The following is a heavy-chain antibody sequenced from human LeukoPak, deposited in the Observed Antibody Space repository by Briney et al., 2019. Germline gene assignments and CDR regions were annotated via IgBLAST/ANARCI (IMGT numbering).Heavy chain of an antibody. J-gene: IGHJ4*02. Sequence: GGSLRLSCAASGFSFSSYSMNWVRQAPGKGLEWVSSISSSSSYIFYAASVKGRFTISRDNARNSLYLQMNSLRVEDTAVYICARAPRYYYDSSAYYPRGFDYWGQGILVTVSS. CDR1: GFSFSSYS. CDR3: ARAPRYYYDSSAYYPRGFDY. CDR2: ISSSSSYI. D-gene: IGHD3-22*01. V-gene: IGHV3-21*01.